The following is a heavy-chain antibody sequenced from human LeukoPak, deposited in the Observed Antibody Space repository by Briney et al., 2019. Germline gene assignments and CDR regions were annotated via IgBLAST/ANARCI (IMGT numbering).Heavy chain of an antibody. J-gene: IGHJ6*02. CDR1: GGSFSGYY. Sequence: SETLSLTCAVYGGSFSGYYWSWIRQHPGKGLEWIGYIFYSGSTYYNPSLKSRVTISIDTSKNQFSLRLSSVTAADTAVYYCARTLPSYYYYGMDVWGQGTTVTVSS. V-gene: IGHV4-31*11. CDR2: IFYSGST. CDR3: ARTLPSYYYYGMDV.